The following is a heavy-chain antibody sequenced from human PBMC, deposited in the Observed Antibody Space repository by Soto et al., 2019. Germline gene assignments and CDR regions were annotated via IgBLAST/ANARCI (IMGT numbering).Heavy chain of an antibody. V-gene: IGHV4-38-2*02. Sequence: SETLSLTCTVSGYSISSGYYWGWIRQPPGKGLEWIGSIYHSGSTYYNPSLKSRVTISVDTSKNQFSLKLSSVTAADTAVYYCAREVASSSWYFDYWGQGTLVTVSS. J-gene: IGHJ4*02. D-gene: IGHD6-13*01. CDR3: AREVASSSWYFDY. CDR1: GYSISSGYY. CDR2: IYHSGST.